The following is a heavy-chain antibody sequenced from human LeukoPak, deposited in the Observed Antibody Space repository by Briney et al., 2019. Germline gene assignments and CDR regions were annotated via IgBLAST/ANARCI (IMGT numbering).Heavy chain of an antibody. Sequence: SETLSLTCTVSGGSISSYYWSWIRQPPGKGLEWIGYIYYSGSTNYNPSFKSRVTISVDTSKNQFSLKLSSVTAADTAVYYCARDLNYYFDYWGQGTLVTVSS. CDR1: GGSISSYY. D-gene: IGHD1-1*01. J-gene: IGHJ4*02. V-gene: IGHV4-59*01. CDR3: ARDLNYYFDY. CDR2: IYYSGST.